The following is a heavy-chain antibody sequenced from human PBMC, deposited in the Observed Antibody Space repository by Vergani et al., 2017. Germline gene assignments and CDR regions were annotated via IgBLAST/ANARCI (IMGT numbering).Heavy chain of an antibody. J-gene: IGHJ2*01. CDR3: ARSQGDYWYFHL. CDR2: IHNRGKT. Sequence: QVRLEESGPGLVKPSETPSLIRSVSGYPIGSGFYWAWIRQSPGEGLQWCTSIHNRGKTYHNPSLKRRVSVSLDTSKNRFSLNLTSVTATDTAVYYCARSQGDYWYFHLWGPGSLVTVSS. V-gene: IGHV4-38-2*01. D-gene: IGHD2-21*01. CDR1: GYPIGSGFY.